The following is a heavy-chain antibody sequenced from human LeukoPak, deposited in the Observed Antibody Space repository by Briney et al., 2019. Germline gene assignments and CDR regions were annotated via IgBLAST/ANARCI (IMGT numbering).Heavy chain of an antibody. CDR1: GFTFSSYS. D-gene: IGHD3-16*01. Sequence: GGSLRLSCAASGFTFSSYSMNWVRQAPGKGLEWVSSISSSSSYIYYADSLKGRFTISRDNAKNSLYLQMNSLRAEDTAVYYCARDKGGIGHYFDYWGQGTLVTVSS. V-gene: IGHV3-21*01. J-gene: IGHJ4*02. CDR2: ISSSSSYI. CDR3: ARDKGGIGHYFDY.